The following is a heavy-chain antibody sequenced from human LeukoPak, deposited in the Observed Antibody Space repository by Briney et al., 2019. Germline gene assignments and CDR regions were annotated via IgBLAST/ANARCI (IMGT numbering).Heavy chain of an antibody. V-gene: IGHV3-53*01. CDR2: IYSGGST. CDR1: GFTVSSNY. CDR3: ARDLNRAVAGCAFDI. Sequence: GGSLRLSCAASGFTVSSNYMSWVRQAPGKGLEWVSVIYSGGSTYYADSVKGRFTISRDNSKNTLYLQMNCLRAEDTAVYYCARDLNRAVAGCAFDIWGQGTMVTVSS. J-gene: IGHJ3*02. D-gene: IGHD6-19*01.